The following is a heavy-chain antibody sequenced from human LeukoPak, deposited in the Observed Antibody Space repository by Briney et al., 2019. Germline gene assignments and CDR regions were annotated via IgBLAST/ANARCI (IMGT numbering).Heavy chain of an antibody. CDR3: ARSVGIAAAGTGTEYFQH. CDR1: GGTFSTYS. J-gene: IGHJ1*01. Sequence: ASVKVSCKASGGTFSTYSVSWVRQAPGQGLEWMGWISAYNDNTNYAQKLQGRVTMTTDTSTSTAYMELRSLRSDDTAVYYCARSVGIAAAGTGTEYFQHWGQGTLVTVSS. D-gene: IGHD6-13*01. CDR2: ISAYNDNT. V-gene: IGHV1-18*01.